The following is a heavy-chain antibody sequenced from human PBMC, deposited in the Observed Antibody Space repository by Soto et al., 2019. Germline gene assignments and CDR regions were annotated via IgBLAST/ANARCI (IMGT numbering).Heavy chain of an antibody. Sequence: GGSLRLSCVASGCTFSTYWMTWVRQAPGKGLEWVANIKQDGSEKYYVDSVKDRFTISRDNAKNSLYLQMNSLRAEDSAVYYCARVYPGSGWPYHYYGMDVWGQGTTVTVSS. CDR2: IKQDGSEK. CDR1: GCTFSTYW. CDR3: ARVYPGSGWPYHYYGMDV. D-gene: IGHD6-19*01. V-gene: IGHV3-7*01. J-gene: IGHJ6*02.